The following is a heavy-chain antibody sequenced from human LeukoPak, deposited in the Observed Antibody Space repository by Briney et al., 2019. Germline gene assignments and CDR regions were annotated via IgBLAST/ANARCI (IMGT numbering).Heavy chain of an antibody. V-gene: IGHV1-18*01. CDR3: ARDATDAAYTPMNDY. Sequence: ASVKVSCKTSGYTFTNFGISWVRQAPGQGLEWMGWTSAYNGDTNYAQNLRGRVTMIIDRSTSTVYMELRSLRSDDTAVYYCARDATDAAYTPMNDYWGQGTLVTVSS. D-gene: IGHD2-15*01. CDR1: GYTFTNFG. J-gene: IGHJ4*02. CDR2: TSAYNGDT.